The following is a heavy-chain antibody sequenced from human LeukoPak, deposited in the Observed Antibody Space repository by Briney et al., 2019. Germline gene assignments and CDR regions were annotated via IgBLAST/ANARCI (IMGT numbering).Heavy chain of an antibody. J-gene: IGHJ4*02. V-gene: IGHV3-7*01. CDR2: IKQDGSEK. CDR3: AREYDSSGYYYVEGGFDY. CDR1: GFTFSSYA. Sequence: LPGGSLRLSCAASGFTFSSYAMSWVRQAPGKGLEWVANIKQDGSEKYYVDSVKGRFTISRDNAKNSLYLQMNSLRAEDTAVYYCAREYDSSGYYYVEGGFDYWGQGTLVTVSS. D-gene: IGHD3-22*01.